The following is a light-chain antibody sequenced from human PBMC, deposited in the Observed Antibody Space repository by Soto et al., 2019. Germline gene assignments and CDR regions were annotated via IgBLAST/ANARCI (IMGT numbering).Light chain of an antibody. CDR1: QSVRSH. CDR2: DAS. CDR3: QQRSDWPPIT. V-gene: IGKV3-11*01. Sequence: EIVLTQSPGTLSLSPGETATLSCRASQSVRSHLAWYQQRPGQPPRLLIYDASYRDTGVPPRFSGSGSGTEFNLTISTLEYGDSAIYYSQQRSDWPPITCGQGTRLAIK. J-gene: IGKJ5*01.